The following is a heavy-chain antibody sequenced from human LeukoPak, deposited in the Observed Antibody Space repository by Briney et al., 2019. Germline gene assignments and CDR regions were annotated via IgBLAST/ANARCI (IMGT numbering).Heavy chain of an antibody. Sequence: PGGSLRLSCAASGFTFDDYAMHWVRQAPGKGLEWVSLISGDGGSTYYADSVKGRFTISRDNSKNSLYLQMNSLRTEDTALYYCAPEPWGGAVDWGQGTLVTVSS. CDR2: ISGDGGST. CDR1: GFTFDDYA. D-gene: IGHD3-16*01. J-gene: IGHJ4*02. V-gene: IGHV3-43*02. CDR3: APEPWGGAVD.